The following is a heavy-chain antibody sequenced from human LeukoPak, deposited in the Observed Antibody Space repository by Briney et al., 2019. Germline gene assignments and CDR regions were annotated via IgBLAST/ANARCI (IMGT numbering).Heavy chain of an antibody. CDR3: ARDGRYYDSSGHFDY. D-gene: IGHD3-22*01. Sequence: ASVKVSCKASGCTFTSYGISWVRQAPGQGLEWMGWISAYNGNTNYAQKLQGRVTMTTDTSTSTAYMELRSLRSDDTAVYYCARDGRYYDSSGHFDYWGQGTLVTVSS. J-gene: IGHJ4*02. CDR2: ISAYNGNT. CDR1: GCTFTSYG. V-gene: IGHV1-18*01.